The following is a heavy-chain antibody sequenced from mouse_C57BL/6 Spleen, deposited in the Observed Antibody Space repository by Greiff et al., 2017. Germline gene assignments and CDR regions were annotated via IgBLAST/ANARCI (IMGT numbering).Heavy chain of an antibody. CDR2: IYPGGGYT. V-gene: IGHV1-63*01. CDR3: ARGALPYYAMDY. Sequence: QVHVKQSGAELVRPGTSVKMSCKASGYTFTNYWIGWAKQRPGHGLEWIGDIYPGGGYTNYNEKFKGKATLTADKSSSTAYMQFSSLTSEDSAIYYCARGALPYYAMDYWGQGTSVTVSS. CDR1: GYTFTNYW. J-gene: IGHJ4*01. D-gene: IGHD1-2*01.